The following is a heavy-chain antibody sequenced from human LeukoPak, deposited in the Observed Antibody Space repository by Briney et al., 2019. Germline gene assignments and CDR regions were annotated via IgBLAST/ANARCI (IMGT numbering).Heavy chain of an antibody. D-gene: IGHD1-26*01. CDR1: EFTFSAYW. J-gene: IGHJ4*02. V-gene: IGHV3-23*01. Sequence: GGSLRLSCAASEFTFSAYWMHWVRQAPGKGLEWVSSVSGSGRNTIYPDSVEGRFTISRDNSKNTVYLQMNSLRADDTAVYYCVKSRRVGANQRGLFDYWGQGTLVTVSP. CDR3: VKSRRVGANQRGLFDY. CDR2: VSGSGRNT.